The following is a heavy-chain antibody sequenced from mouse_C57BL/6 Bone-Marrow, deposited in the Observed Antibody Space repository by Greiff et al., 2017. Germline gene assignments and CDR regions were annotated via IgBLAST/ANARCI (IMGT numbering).Heavy chain of an antibody. D-gene: IGHD1-1*01. CDR2: IYPRDGST. J-gene: IGHJ4*01. CDR3: ARKDTTVVAPYYYAMDY. V-gene: IGHV1-85*01. Sequence: QVQLQQSGPELVKPGASVKLSCKASGYTFTSYDINWVKQRPGQGLEWIGWIYPRDGSTKYNEKFKGKATLTVDTSSSTAYMELHSLTSEDSAVYFCARKDTTVVAPYYYAMDYWGQGTSVTVSS. CDR1: GYTFTSYD.